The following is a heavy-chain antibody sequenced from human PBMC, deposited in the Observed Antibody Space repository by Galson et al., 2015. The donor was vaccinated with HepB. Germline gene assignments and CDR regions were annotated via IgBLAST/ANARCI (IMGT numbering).Heavy chain of an antibody. CDR3: ARDRYSRGWYLDY. Sequence: SVKVSCKASGYTFTTYGINWVRQAPGQGLEWVGWINTNTGNPTYAQDFTGRFVFSLDTSVSTAYLQISSLKAEDTAVYYCARDRYSRGWYLDYWGRGSLVTVPS. J-gene: IGHJ4*02. D-gene: IGHD6-19*01. CDR2: INTNTGNP. CDR1: GYTFTTYG. V-gene: IGHV7-4-1*02.